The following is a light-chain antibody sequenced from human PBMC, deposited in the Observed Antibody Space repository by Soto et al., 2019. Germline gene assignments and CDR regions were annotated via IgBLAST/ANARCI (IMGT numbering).Light chain of an antibody. CDR2: XVS. CDR3: MQVTQCPRR. J-gene: IGKJ1*01. V-gene: IGKV2-30*02. CDR1: QSLVHINGXHY. Sequence: VRSQSPVSLPVNLGLPGSISWMSIQSLVHINGXHYLXXXQXRXXHSPXRXXYXVSNRDSGVHDNFSGSGSGTNFTLKISSVEAEDIGVYDCMQVTQCPRRFRQGTKVDI.